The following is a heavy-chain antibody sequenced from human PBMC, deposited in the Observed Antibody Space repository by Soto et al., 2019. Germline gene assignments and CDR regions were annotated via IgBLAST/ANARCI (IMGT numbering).Heavy chain of an antibody. CDR1: GDSISSNSYF. Sequence: SETLSLTCTVSGDSISSNSYFWAWIRQPPGKGLEWIGSIYYSGSTYYNPSLKSRVTISVDTSKDQFSLKLSSVTAADTAVYYCARHYGDSRYYYGMDVWGQGTTVTSP. D-gene: IGHD7-27*01. V-gene: IGHV4-39*01. CDR3: ARHYGDSRYYYGMDV. CDR2: IYYSGST. J-gene: IGHJ6*02.